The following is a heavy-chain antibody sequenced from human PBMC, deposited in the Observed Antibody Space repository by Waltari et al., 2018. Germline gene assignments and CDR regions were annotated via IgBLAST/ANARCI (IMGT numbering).Heavy chain of an antibody. CDR3: ARGQGRYHYAADY. CDR2: INPNRGGT. Sequence: QVQLVQSGAEVKKPGASVKVSCKASGYTFTGYYMHWVRQAPGQGLEWRGRINPNRGGTNYAQKFQGRVTMTRDKATSTAYMELSSLRSEDTAVYYCARGQGRYHYAADYWGQGTLVTVSS. V-gene: IGHV1-2*06. D-gene: IGHD5-12*01. J-gene: IGHJ4*02. CDR1: GYTFTGYY.